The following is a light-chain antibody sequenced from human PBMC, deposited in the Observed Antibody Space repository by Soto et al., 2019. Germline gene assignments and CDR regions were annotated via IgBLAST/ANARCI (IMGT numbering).Light chain of an antibody. CDR3: CSFTTTSTLG. Sequence: QSALTQPASVSGSPGQSITMSCTGASSDVGGYNFVSWYQQHPGKAPKLIIYDVINRPSGISSRFSGSKSANTASLTISGLLIEDEADYYCCSFTTTSTLGFGTGTKVTVL. CDR1: SSDVGGYNF. CDR2: DVI. V-gene: IGLV2-14*01. J-gene: IGLJ1*01.